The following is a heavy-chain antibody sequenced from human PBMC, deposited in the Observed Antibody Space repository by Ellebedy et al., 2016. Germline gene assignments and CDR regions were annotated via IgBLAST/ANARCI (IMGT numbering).Heavy chain of an antibody. Sequence: GGSLRLSXAASGFTFSTYAMSWVRQAPGKGLEWVSAISGSGDSTYDADSVKGRFSISRDNSKNTLYLQMDSLRAEDTAVYYCAKVDDDFWNTYLYYFDYWGQGTLVTVSS. CDR2: ISGSGDST. J-gene: IGHJ4*02. CDR1: GFTFSTYA. D-gene: IGHD3/OR15-3a*01. CDR3: AKVDDDFWNTYLYYFDY. V-gene: IGHV3-23*01.